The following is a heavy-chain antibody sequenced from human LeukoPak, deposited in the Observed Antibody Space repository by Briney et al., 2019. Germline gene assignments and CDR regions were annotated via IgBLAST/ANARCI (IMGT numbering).Heavy chain of an antibody. D-gene: IGHD6-13*01. CDR3: ARFIAAPYYFDY. Sequence: GGSLRLSCTASGFTFTTYSMDWVRQAPGKGLEWVSFISSSRSYIYYADSVKGRFTISRDNAKNSLYLQMNSLRAEDTAVYYCARFIAAPYYFDYWGRGTLVTVSS. CDR2: ISSSRSYI. J-gene: IGHJ4*02. V-gene: IGHV3-21*01. CDR1: GFTFTTYS.